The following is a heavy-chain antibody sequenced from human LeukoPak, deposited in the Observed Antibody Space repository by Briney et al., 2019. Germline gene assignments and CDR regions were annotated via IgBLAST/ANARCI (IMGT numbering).Heavy chain of an antibody. CDR1: GGSFSGYY. V-gene: IGHV4-34*01. J-gene: IGHJ4*02. D-gene: IGHD3-10*01. CDR3: ARGLRITMVRGVYFDY. CDR2: INHSGST. Sequence: SETLSLTCAVYGGSFSGYYWSWIRQPPGKGLEWIGEINHSGSTNYNPSLKSRVTISVDTSKNQFSLKLSSVTAADTAVYYCARGLRITMVRGVYFDYWGQGTLVTVSS.